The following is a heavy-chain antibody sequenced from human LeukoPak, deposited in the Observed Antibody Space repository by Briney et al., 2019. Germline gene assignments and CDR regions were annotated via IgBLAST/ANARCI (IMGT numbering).Heavy chain of an antibody. J-gene: IGHJ4*02. CDR2: INSDGSST. CDR1: GFTFSSYW. Sequence: GGSLRLSCAASGFTFSSYWMHWVRHAPGKGLVWVSCINSDGSSTSYADSVKGRFTISRDNSKNTLYLQMNSLRAEDTAVYYCAKGPIFRFDCWGQGTLVTVSS. CDR3: AKGPIFRFDC. V-gene: IGHV3-74*01. D-gene: IGHD3-9*01.